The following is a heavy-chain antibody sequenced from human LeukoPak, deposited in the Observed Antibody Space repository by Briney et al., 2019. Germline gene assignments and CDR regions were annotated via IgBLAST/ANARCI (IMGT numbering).Heavy chain of an antibody. V-gene: IGHV3-30*04. J-gene: IGHJ3*02. CDR1: GFTFSAFA. Sequence: PGRSLRLSCAASGFTFSAFAMHWVRQAPGKGLEWVAAISYDARNKYYAVSVRGRFTISRDNSRNTLLLQLNSLKAEDTAVYFCARGTTDVVADISDAFDISGQGSVVTVSS. D-gene: IGHD5-12*01. CDR2: ISYDARNK. CDR3: ARGTTDVVADISDAFDI.